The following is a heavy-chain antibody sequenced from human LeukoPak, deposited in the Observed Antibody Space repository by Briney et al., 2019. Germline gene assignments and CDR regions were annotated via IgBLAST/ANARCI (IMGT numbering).Heavy chain of an antibody. CDR2: IWYDGSKK. V-gene: IGHV3-30*02. CDR1: GFTFGNYG. CDR3: ASPGGYDFWSGPFDY. Sequence: PGGPLRLSCAASGFTFGNYGMHWVRQAPGQGLEWVALIWYDGSKKYYADSVKGRFTISRDNSKNTLYLQMNSLRAEDTAVYYCASPGGYDFWSGPFDYWGQGTLVTVSS. D-gene: IGHD3-3*01. J-gene: IGHJ4*02.